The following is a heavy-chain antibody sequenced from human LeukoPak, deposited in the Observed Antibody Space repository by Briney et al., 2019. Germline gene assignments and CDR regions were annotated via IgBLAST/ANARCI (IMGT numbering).Heavy chain of an antibody. J-gene: IGHJ6*03. V-gene: IGHV7-4-1*02. CDR1: GYTFTSYA. D-gene: IGHD1-26*01. CDR3: AREILETAYYYYYYYMDV. CDR2: INTNTGNP. Sequence: ASVKVSCKASGYTFTSYAMNWVRQAPGQGLEWMGWINTNTGNPTYAQGFTGRFVFSLDTSVSTAYLQISSLKAEDTAVYYCAREILETAYYYYYYYMDVWGKGTTVTVSS.